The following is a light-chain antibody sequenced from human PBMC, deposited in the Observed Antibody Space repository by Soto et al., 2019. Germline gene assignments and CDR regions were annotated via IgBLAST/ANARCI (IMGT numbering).Light chain of an antibody. CDR3: QQYEKWPPSIT. Sequence: IVMMQSQATMSVSPWDRANISCRSSQPVNNNLAWYQHKPGQAPRLLIYGASTRATGISARFSGGGSGTEFTLTISSLQSEDFALYFCQQYEKWPPSITLGQGTRLEIK. CDR1: QPVNNN. J-gene: IGKJ5*01. V-gene: IGKV3-15*01. CDR2: GAS.